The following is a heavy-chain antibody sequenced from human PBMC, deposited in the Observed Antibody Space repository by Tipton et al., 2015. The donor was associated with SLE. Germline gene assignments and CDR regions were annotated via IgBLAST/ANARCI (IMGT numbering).Heavy chain of an antibody. Sequence: TLSLTCTVSGGSISSYYWGWIRQPPGKGLEWIGSIYYGGSTYYNPSLKSRVTISVDTSKNQFSLKLSSVTAADTAVYYCARDPDYTGGYYFDYWGQGTLVTVSS. CDR3: ARDPDYTGGYYFDY. CDR2: IYYGGST. D-gene: IGHD4-11*01. J-gene: IGHJ4*02. V-gene: IGHV4-39*07. CDR1: GGSISSYY.